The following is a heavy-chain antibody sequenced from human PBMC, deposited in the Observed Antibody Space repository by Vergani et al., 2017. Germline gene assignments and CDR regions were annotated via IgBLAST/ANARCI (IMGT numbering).Heavy chain of an antibody. CDR2: ISYDGSNK. CDR1: GFTFSSYA. J-gene: IGHJ6*02. CDR3: ARVRNYDFWSGINGMDV. Sequence: QVQLVESGGGVVQPGRSLRLSCAASGFTFSSYAMHWVRQAPGKGLEWVAVISYDGSNKYYADSVKGRFTISRDNAKNSLYLQMNSLRAEDTAVYYCARVRNYDFWSGINGMDVWGQGTTVTVSS. V-gene: IGHV3-30-3*01. D-gene: IGHD3-3*01.